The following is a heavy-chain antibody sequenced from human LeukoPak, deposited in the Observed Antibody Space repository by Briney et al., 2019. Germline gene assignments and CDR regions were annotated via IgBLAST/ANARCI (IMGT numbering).Heavy chain of an antibody. CDR3: AKGSIVVITSYYFDY. J-gene: IGHJ4*02. D-gene: IGHD3-22*01. V-gene: IGHV3-30*02. CDR1: GFTFSSYG. CDR2: IRYDGSNK. Sequence: GGSLRLSCAASGFTFSSYGMHWVRQAPGKGLEWVAFIRYDGSNKYYVDSVKGRFTISRDNSKNTLYLQMNSLRAEDTAVYYCAKGSIVVITSYYFDYWGQGTLVTVSS.